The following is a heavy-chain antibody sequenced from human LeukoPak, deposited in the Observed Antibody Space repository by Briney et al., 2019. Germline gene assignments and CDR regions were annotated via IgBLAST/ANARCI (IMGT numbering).Heavy chain of an antibody. D-gene: IGHD3-16*01. Sequence: GASVKISCKASGYTFTSYYIYWVRQAPGQGLEWMGAINPSGGSTTYAQKFQGRVTVTRDTSTSTVYMELSSVRAEDTAVYYCVRGGGGLDYWGQGSLVTVSS. CDR2: INPSGGST. J-gene: IGHJ4*02. V-gene: IGHV1-46*01. CDR1: GYTFTSYY. CDR3: VRGGGGLDY.